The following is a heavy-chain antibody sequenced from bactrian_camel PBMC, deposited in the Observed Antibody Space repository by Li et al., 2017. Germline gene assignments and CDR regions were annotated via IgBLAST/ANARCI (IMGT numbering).Heavy chain of an antibody. CDR1: GYMATRYC. Sequence: HVQLVESGGGSVQAGGSLNLSCGASGYMATRYCMGWFRQAPGQEREGVAGIEIDGVTSYVDSVGGRFTISQDNAKNTVYLQMDSLEPEDTAMYYCKADLSGDYWYCDGSYWGQGTQVTVS. V-gene: IGHV3S53*01. CDR2: IEIDGVT. D-gene: IGHD2*01. J-gene: IGHJ4*01. CDR3: KADLSGDYWYCDGSY.